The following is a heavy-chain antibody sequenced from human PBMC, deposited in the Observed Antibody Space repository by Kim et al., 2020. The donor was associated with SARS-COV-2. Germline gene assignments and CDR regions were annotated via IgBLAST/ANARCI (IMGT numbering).Heavy chain of an antibody. CDR3: ARHGGLNIAIFGVVTSGGNWFDP. CDR1: GGSISSSTYY. V-gene: IGHV4-39*01. Sequence: SETLSLTCTVSGGSISSSTYYWGWIRQPPGKGLEWTGTIDYSGSTYYNPSLKSRVTISVDTSKSQFSLRLTSVTAADTAVYYCARHGGLNIAIFGVVTSGGNWFDPWGQGTLVTVSS. D-gene: IGHD3-3*01. J-gene: IGHJ5*02. CDR2: IDYSGST.